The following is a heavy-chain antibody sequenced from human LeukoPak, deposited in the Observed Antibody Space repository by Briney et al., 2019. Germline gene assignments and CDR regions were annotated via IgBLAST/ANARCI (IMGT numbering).Heavy chain of an antibody. V-gene: IGHV1-69*05. CDR3: ASTYCSGGSCYSGGRFWFDP. J-gene: IGHJ5*02. CDR2: IIPIFGTA. Sequence: SVKVSCKASGGTFSSYAISWVRQAPGQGLEWKGGIIPIFGTANYAQKFQGRVTITTDESTSTAYMELSSLRSEDTAVYYCASTYCSGGSCYSGGRFWFDPWGQGTLVTVSS. CDR1: GGTFSSYA. D-gene: IGHD2-15*01.